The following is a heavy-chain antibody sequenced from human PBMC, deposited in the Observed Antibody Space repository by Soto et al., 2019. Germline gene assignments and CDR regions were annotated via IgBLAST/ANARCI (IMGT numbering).Heavy chain of an antibody. D-gene: IGHD3-9*01. CDR2: ISYDGSNK. CDR3: ARDYDVLTGYSAVGGSFDY. CDR1: GFTFSSYG. J-gene: IGHJ4*02. V-gene: IGHV3-30*03. Sequence: QVQLVESGGGVVQPGRSLRLSCAASGFTFSSYGMHWVRQAPGKGLEWVAVISYDGSNKYYADSVKGRFTISRDNSKNPLYLQMNSLRAEDTAVDYCARDYDVLTGYSAVGGSFDYWGQGTLVTVSS.